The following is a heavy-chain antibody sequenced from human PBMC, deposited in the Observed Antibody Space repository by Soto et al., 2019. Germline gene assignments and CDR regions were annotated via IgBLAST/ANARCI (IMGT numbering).Heavy chain of an antibody. V-gene: IGHV3-23*01. CDR2: TSSSGGTT. J-gene: IGHJ4*02. Sequence: EVQLLESGGDLVQPGGSLRLSCAASGFTFTNYALSWVRQAPGKGLEWVSATSSSGGTTYYGDSVKGRFTISRDNSKNTLYLQMNSLGAEDTAVYYCAKHLGGSKCFAYWGQGTLVTVSS. CDR3: AKHLGGSKCFAY. CDR1: GFTFTNYA. D-gene: IGHD5-12*01.